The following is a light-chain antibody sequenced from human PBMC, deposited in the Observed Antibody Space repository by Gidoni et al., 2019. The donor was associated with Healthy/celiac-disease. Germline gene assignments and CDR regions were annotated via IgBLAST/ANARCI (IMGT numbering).Light chain of an antibody. CDR3: QQRRDWPPVFT. V-gene: IGKV3-11*01. CDR2: DAS. CDR1: QSVRSY. J-gene: IGKJ3*01. Sequence: EIVLTQSPATRSLSPGERATPSCRASQSVRSYLAWSQQKPGQAPRLLIYDASTRATDIPARFSGSGSGTDFTLTLSSLEPEAFAISYCQQRRDWPPVFTFGPXTKVDIK.